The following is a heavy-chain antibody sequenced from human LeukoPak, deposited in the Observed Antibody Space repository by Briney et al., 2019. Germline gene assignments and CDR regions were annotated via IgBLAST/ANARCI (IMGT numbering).Heavy chain of an antibody. Sequence: PGGSLRLSCAASGFTFSSYAMNWVRQAPGKGLEWVAVISYDGSNKYYADSVKGRFTISRDNSKNTLYLQMNSLRAEDTAVYYCARESGWHFDYWGQGTLVTVSS. J-gene: IGHJ4*02. D-gene: IGHD6-19*01. V-gene: IGHV3-30*03. CDR3: ARESGWHFDY. CDR2: ISYDGSNK. CDR1: GFTFSSYA.